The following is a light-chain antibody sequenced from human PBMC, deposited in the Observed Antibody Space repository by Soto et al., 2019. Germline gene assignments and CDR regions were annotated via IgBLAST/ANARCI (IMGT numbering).Light chain of an antibody. Sequence: DIQMTQSPSSLSASVGDRVTITCRASQSISSYLNWYQQKPGKAPKLLIYAASSLQSGVPSRFSGSGSGTDFTLTISSMQPEDFATYYCEQRSSTTPPFGQ. J-gene: IGKJ5*01. CDR2: AAS. CDR3: EQRSSTTPP. V-gene: IGKV1-39*01. CDR1: QSISSY.